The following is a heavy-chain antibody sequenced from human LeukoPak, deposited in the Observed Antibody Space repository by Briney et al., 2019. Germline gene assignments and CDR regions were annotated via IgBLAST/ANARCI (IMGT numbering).Heavy chain of an antibody. D-gene: IGHD3-16*01. J-gene: IGHJ4*02. CDR2: IYYTGTT. CDR1: GGYISDFY. CDR3: ARTPLGAHSDF. Sequence: SETLSLTCTVSGGYISDFYWSWIRQTPGKGLEWIGYIYYTGTTYYNPSLKSRVTISADTSQNRFSLRLSSVTAADTAVYFCARTPLGAHSDFWGQGTLVTVSP. V-gene: IGHV4-59*01.